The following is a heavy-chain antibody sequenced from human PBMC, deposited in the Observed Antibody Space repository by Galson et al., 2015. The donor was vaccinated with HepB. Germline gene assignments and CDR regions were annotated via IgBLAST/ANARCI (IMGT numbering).Heavy chain of an antibody. V-gene: IGHV1-18*04. J-gene: IGHJ4*02. CDR1: GNTFTSYG. CDR2: VSAYNGNT. CDR3: ARDSDYGDYPFDY. Sequence: SVKVSCKASGNTFTSYGISWVRQAPGQGLEWMGWVSAYNGNTNYAQKLQGRVTMTTDTSTSTAYMELRSLRSDDTAVYYCARDSDYGDYPFDYWGQGTLVTVSS. D-gene: IGHD4-17*01.